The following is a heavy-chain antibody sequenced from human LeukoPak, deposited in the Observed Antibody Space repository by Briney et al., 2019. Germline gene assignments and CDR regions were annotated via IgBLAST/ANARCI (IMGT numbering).Heavy chain of an antibody. D-gene: IGHD1-14*01. CDR2: FYYSGST. CDR3: AGESPTGRDAFDI. CDR1: GASISSCY. Sequence: PSETLSLTCTVSGASISSCYWSWIRQPPGKGLEWVGSFYYSGSTNYNPSLKGRVTISVDTSKNQLSLKLTSVTAADTAIYFCAGESPTGRDAFDIWGQGTMVTVSS. V-gene: IGHV4-59*01. J-gene: IGHJ3*02.